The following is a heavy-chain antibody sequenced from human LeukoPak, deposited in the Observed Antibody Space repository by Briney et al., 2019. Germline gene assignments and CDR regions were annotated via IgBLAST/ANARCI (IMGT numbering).Heavy chain of an antibody. V-gene: IGHV3-66*01. CDR3: ARCHEYSYGYVRRPTCSFDY. D-gene: IGHD5-18*01. Sequence: GGSLRLSCAASEFSVGSNYMTWVRQAPGKGLEWVSLIYSGGSTYYADSVKGRFTISRDNSKNTLYLQMNSLRAEDTAVYYCARCHEYSYGYVRRPTCSFDYWGQGTLVTVSS. CDR1: EFSVGSNY. CDR2: IYSGGST. J-gene: IGHJ4*02.